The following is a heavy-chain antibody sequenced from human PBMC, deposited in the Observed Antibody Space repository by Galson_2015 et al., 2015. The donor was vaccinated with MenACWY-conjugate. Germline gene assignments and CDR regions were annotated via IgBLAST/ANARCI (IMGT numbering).Heavy chain of an antibody. D-gene: IGHD6-19*01. CDR3: ATGSSGFQH. CDR2: ISDSGTT. CDR1: CGSLTKYY. J-gene: IGHJ1*01. V-gene: IGHV4-59*01. Sequence: ETPSLPCPVSCGSLTKYYWSWVRQPPGEGLGGVAYISDSGTTSYNPSLKSRVTISIDTSKSQFSLKLSSVTAADTAVYYCATGSSGFQHWGQGTLVTVSS.